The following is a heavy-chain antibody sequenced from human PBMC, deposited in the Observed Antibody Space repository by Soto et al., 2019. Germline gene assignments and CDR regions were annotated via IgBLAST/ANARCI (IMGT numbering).Heavy chain of an antibody. CDR2: IYYSGST. CDR1: GGSISSYY. Sequence: SETLSLTCTVSGGSISSYYWSWIRQPPGKGLEWIGYIYYSGSTNYNPSLKSRVTISVDTSKNQFSLKLSSVTAADTAVYYCARGGGSGYDLEFDYWGQGTLVTVSS. J-gene: IGHJ4*02. D-gene: IGHD5-12*01. CDR3: ARGGGSGYDLEFDY. V-gene: IGHV4-59*01.